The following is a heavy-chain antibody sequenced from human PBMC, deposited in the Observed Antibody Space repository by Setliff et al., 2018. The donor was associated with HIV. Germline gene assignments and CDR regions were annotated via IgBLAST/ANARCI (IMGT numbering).Heavy chain of an antibody. V-gene: IGHV4-31*03. CDR1: GGSIMIDGDY. Sequence: PSETLSLTCTVSGGSIMIDGDYWNWIRQRPGKGLEWIGYIYNRGYTYYNPSLKSRVTTSIDTSQNQFSLRLSSVTVADTAVYYCAGMFFYGSGSKSDFDYWGQGTQVTVSS. J-gene: IGHJ4*02. CDR2: IYNRGYT. D-gene: IGHD3-10*01. CDR3: AGMFFYGSGSKSDFDY.